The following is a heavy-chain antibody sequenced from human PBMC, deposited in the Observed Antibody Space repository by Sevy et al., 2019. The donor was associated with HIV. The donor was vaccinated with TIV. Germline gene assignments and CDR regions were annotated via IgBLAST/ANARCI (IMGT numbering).Heavy chain of an antibody. CDR2: IYSGGST. CDR3: ARSSDEVDTDMQYYYYYHGMDV. V-gene: IGHV3-53*01. Sequence: GGSLRLSCAASGFTVSSNYMSWVRQAPGKGLEWGSVIYSGGSTDYADSVKGRFTISRDNSKNTLYLQMNSLRAEDTAVYYCARSSDEVDTDMQYYYYYHGMDVWAQATTVTVSS. J-gene: IGHJ6*02. CDR1: GFTVSSNY. D-gene: IGHD5-18*01.